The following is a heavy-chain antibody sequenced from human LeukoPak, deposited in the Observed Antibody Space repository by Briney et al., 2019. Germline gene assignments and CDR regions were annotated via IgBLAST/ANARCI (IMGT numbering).Heavy chain of an antibody. CDR1: GFTFSGSA. CDR3: TRREEGSSLRQYYYYYYGMDV. V-gene: IGHV3-73*01. J-gene: IGHJ6*04. Sequence: GGSLKLSCAASGFTFSGSAMHWVRQASGKGLGWVGRIRSKANSYATAYAASVKGRFTISRDDSKNTAYLQMNSLKTEDTAVYYCTRREEGSSLRQYYYYYYGMDVWGKGTTVTVSS. D-gene: IGHD6-13*01. CDR2: IRSKANSYAT.